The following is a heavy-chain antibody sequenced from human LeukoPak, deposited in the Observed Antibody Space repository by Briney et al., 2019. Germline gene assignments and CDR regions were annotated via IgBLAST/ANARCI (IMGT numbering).Heavy chain of an antibody. CDR3: ARQGDWFDP. CDR2: IYPGDSDT. V-gene: IGHV5-51*01. J-gene: IGHJ5*02. CDR1: GYSFTSYW. Sequence: GASLKISCTGSGYSFTSYWNGWVRAMPGKVLEWMGIIYPGDSDTRYSPSFQGQVTISANKSISTAYLQWSSLKASDTAMYYCARQGDWFDPWGQGTLVTVSS. D-gene: IGHD3-16*01.